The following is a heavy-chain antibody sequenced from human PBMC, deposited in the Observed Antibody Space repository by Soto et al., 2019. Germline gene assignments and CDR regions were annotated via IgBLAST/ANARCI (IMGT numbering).Heavy chain of an antibody. CDR3: ARSGPSSSLYARYSFDY. Sequence: SETLSLSCAVSVGSISRSSYYWVCVLQPPGQGLEWIGSIYYSGSTYYNPSLKSRVTISVDTSKNQFSLKPSSVTAADTAVYYCARSGPSSSLYARYSFDYWGQGTLVTVSS. CDR1: VGSISRSSYY. D-gene: IGHD6-6*01. J-gene: IGHJ4*02. CDR2: IYYSGST. V-gene: IGHV4-39*01.